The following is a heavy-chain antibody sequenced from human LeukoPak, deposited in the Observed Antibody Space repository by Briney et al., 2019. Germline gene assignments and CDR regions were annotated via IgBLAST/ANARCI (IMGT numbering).Heavy chain of an antibody. Sequence: GGSLRLSCAASGVTFSIYWMSWVRQAPGKGLEWVANIKQDGSEKYYVDSVRGRFTISRDNAKNSLYLQMNSLRVKDTAVYYCARNTYYYERSGWKAFDIWGQGTMVTVSS. D-gene: IGHD3-22*01. CDR3: ARNTYYYERSGWKAFDI. J-gene: IGHJ3*02. CDR2: IKQDGSEK. CDR1: GVTFSIYW. V-gene: IGHV3-7*01.